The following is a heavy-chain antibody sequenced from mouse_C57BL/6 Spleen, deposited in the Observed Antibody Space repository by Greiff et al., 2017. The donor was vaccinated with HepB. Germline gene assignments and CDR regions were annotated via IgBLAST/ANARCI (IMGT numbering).Heavy chain of an antibody. D-gene: IGHD1-1*01. Sequence: VQLQPGAELVKPGASVKLSCKASGYTFTSYWMHWVKQRPGRGLEWIGRIDPNSGGTKYNEKFKSKATLTVDKPSSTAYMQLSSLTSEDSAVYYCALITYYYAMDYWGQGTSVTVSS. CDR2: IDPNSGGT. CDR1: GYTFTSYW. CDR3: ALITYYYAMDY. V-gene: IGHV1-72*01. J-gene: IGHJ4*01.